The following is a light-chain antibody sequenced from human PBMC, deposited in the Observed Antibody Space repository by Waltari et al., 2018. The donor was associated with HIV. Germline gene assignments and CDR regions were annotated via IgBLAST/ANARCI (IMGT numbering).Light chain of an antibody. V-gene: IGLV1-47*01. J-gene: IGLJ3*02. Sequence: QSVLTQPPSVSGTPGQTVTISCSGSPSNLQTDTLYWYQQLPGTAPKLLIYRNYKRPSGVSDRFSCSKSGASASLVISGLRSEDEAHYYCVSYDSRLDERLFGGGTKLTVL. CDR3: VSYDSRLDERL. CDR2: RNY. CDR1: PSNLQTDT.